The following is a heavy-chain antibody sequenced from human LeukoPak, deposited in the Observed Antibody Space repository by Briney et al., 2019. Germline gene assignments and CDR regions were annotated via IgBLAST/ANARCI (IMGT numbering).Heavy chain of an antibody. Sequence: PSETLSLTCTVSGGSISSGDYYWSWIRQPPGKGLEWIGYIYYSGSTYYNPSLKGRVTISVDTSKNQFSLKLSSVTAADTAVYYCAREGVVGATTDYWGQGTLVTVSS. D-gene: IGHD1-26*01. V-gene: IGHV4-30-4*08. J-gene: IGHJ4*02. CDR2: IYYSGST. CDR3: AREGVVGATTDY. CDR1: GGSISSGDYY.